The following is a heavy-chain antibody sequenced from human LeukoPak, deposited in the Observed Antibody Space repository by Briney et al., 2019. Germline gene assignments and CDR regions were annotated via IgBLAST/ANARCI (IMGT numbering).Heavy chain of an antibody. CDR1: GFTFSSYW. V-gene: IGHV3-7*03. D-gene: IGHD3-10*01. J-gene: IGHJ3*02. Sequence: GGSLRLSCAASGFTFSSYWMSWVRQAPGKGLEWVANIKKDGSEKYYVDSVKGRFTISRDNAKNSLYLQMNSLRAEDTAVYYCARDRDDYGSGSYYRDTGAFDIWGQGTMVTVSS. CDR2: IKKDGSEK. CDR3: ARDRDDYGSGSYYRDTGAFDI.